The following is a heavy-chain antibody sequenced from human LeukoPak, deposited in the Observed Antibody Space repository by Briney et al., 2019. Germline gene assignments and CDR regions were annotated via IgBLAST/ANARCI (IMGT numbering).Heavy chain of an antibody. CDR2: ISYDGNNE. D-gene: IGHD3-22*01. J-gene: IGHJ4*02. CDR1: GFTFSSYA. V-gene: IGHV3-30*14. Sequence: PGRSLRLSCAASGFTFSSYAMHWVRQAPGKGLEWVAVISYDGNNEYYADSVKGRFTISRDNSKNTLYLQMNSLRAEDTAVYYCARALYDSSGYPYFDYWGQGTLVTVSS. CDR3: ARALYDSSGYPYFDY.